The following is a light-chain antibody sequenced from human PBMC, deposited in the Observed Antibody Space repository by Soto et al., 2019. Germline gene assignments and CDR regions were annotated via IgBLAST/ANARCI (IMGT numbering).Light chain of an antibody. CDR2: DAS. CDR3: QQRHMWPIT. Sequence: EIVLTHSPASLSLSRVEIATVSFMASQSVSSYLLWYQQKPGQTPRLLIYDASNRATGIPARFSGSGSETDFTLTISSLEPEDSAVYYCQQRHMWPITFGQGTRLEIK. J-gene: IGKJ5*01. CDR1: QSVSSY. V-gene: IGKV3-11*01.